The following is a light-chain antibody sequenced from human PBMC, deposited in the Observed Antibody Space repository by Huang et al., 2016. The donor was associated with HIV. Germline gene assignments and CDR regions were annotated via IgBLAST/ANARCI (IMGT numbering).Light chain of an antibody. CDR3: QQYNSYAYT. V-gene: IGKV1-5*03. J-gene: IGKJ2*01. CDR2: NAS. CDR1: QNINSW. Sequence: DIQLTQSPSTLSASVGDRVTITCRASQNINSWLAWYQQKPGRAPKLLIHNASNLESVVPSRFSGSGSGTEFTLTISSRQPDDFATYYCQQYNSYAYTFGQGTKLEIK.